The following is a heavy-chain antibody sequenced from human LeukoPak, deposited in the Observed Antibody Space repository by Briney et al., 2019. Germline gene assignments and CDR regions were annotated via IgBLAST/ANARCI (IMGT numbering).Heavy chain of an antibody. V-gene: IGHV3-30*02. D-gene: IGHD4-17*01. CDR3: AKDGSTTVTTRYFDL. CDR2: IRYDGSNK. J-gene: IGHJ2*01. Sequence: PGRSLRLSCAASGFTFSSYGMHWVRQAPGKGLEWVAFIRYDGSNKYYADSVKGRFTISRDNSKNTLYLQMNSLRAEDTAVYYCAKDGSTTVTTRYFDLWGRGTLVTVSS. CDR1: GFTFSSYG.